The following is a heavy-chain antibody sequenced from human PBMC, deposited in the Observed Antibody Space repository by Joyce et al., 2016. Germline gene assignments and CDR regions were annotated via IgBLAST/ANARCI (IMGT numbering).Heavy chain of an antibody. V-gene: IGHV4-39*07. Sequence: QLQESGPGLVKPSETLSLTCTASIASISNTDSFWGWIRQPPGKGLQWIGSIEYTGSTYYNPSLKRRTTISIDTSKKQFSLNLKSVNAADTAVYYCARDLRRDRFDPWGQGTLVTVSS. CDR2: IEYTGST. J-gene: IGHJ5*02. CDR3: ARDLRRDRFDP. CDR1: IASISNTDSF.